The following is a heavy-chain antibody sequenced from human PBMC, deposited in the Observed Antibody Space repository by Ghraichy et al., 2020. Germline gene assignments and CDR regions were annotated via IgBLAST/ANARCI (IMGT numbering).Heavy chain of an antibody. J-gene: IGHJ6*02. CDR2: IYYSGST. CDR1: GGSITSTSYS. V-gene: IGHV4-39*01. D-gene: IGHD3-3*01. CDR3: ARHVGTIFGVVIINYYGMDV. Sequence: GSLRLSCTVSGGSITSTSYSWGWIRQPPGKGLEWIGSIYYSGSTYYNPSLKSRVTISVDTSKNQFSLKLSSVTAADSVVYYCARHVGTIFGVVIINYYGMDVWGQGTTVTVSS.